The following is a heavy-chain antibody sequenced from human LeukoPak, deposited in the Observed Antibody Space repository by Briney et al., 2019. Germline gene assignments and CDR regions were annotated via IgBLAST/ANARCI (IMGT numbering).Heavy chain of an antibody. V-gene: IGHV3-48*01. J-gene: IGHJ6*03. Sequence: GGSLRLSCAASGFTFTTYSMNWVRQAPGKGLEWVSYISPSSSTIYYADSVKGRFTISRDNAKNSLYLQMNSLRAEDTAVYFCARATWDPNYYYYMDVWGKGTTVTISS. CDR2: ISPSSSTI. CDR1: GFTFTTYS. CDR3: ARATWDPNYYYYMDV. D-gene: IGHD1-26*01.